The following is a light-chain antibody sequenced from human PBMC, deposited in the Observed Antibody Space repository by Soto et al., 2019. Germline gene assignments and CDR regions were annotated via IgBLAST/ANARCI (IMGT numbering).Light chain of an antibody. CDR3: RQYTNSPYT. CDR2: GAS. V-gene: IGKV3-15*01. CDR1: QSVGSN. Sequence: EIVMTQSPATLSVSPGERASLSCRASQSVGSNLAWYQQTAGQAPRLLIYGASTRATGIPARFSGSGSGTELTLTISTLQSEDFAVYSSRQYTNSPYTFGQATKLEIK. J-gene: IGKJ2*01.